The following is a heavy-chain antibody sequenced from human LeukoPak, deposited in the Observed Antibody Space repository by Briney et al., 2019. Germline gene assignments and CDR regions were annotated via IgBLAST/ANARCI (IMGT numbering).Heavy chain of an antibody. Sequence: KASETLSLTCTVSGGSISNSYWSWIRQPPGKGLEWIGFFHDSESTNYIPSLKSRVSISLDTSKNQVSLWLSSVTAADTAVYYCARGDASGRPGIGFDFWGQGTRVTVSS. D-gene: IGHD1-26*01. J-gene: IGHJ4*02. V-gene: IGHV4-59*01. CDR1: GGSISNSY. CDR2: FHDSEST. CDR3: ARGDASGRPGIGFDF.